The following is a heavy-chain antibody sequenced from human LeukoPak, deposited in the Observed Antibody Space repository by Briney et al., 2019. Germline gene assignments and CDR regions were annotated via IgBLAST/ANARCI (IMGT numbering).Heavy chain of an antibody. Sequence: GGSLRLSCAASGFPFSSYSMNWVRQAPGKGLEWVSSISSSSSYIYYADSVKGRFTISRDNAKNSLYLQMNSLRAEDTAVYYCARLAAGYYYMDVWGKGTTVTVSS. CDR3: ARLAAGYYYMDV. CDR2: ISSSSSYI. V-gene: IGHV3-21*01. CDR1: GFPFSSYS. D-gene: IGHD1-14*01. J-gene: IGHJ6*03.